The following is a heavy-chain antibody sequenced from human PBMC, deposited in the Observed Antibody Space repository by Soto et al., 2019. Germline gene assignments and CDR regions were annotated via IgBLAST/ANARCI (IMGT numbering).Heavy chain of an antibody. Sequence: QVELQESGPGLVKPSETLSLTCSVSGASITSYYWSWIRQSAGEGLQWIGRVYARGATNYNHSLKGRVSISGDTSKNQISLKLTSVTAADTAVYYCARSSGDVFFYYGMDVWGHGTTVTVSS. J-gene: IGHJ6*02. V-gene: IGHV4-4*07. CDR2: VYARGAT. CDR3: ARSSGDVFFYYGMDV. D-gene: IGHD4-17*01. CDR1: GASITSYY.